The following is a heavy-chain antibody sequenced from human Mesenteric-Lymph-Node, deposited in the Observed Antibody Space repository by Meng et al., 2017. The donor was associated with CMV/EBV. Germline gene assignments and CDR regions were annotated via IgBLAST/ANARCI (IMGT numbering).Heavy chain of an antibody. J-gene: IGHJ4*02. CDR2: IYNPYST. V-gene: IGHV3-66*03. CDR1: GVTVSRSY. CDR3: AREPYCSSTSCSADY. Sequence: GESLKISCVASGVTVSRSYMSWVRQAPGKGLECVAVIYNPYSTYYADSVKGRFAISRDNSKNTLYLQMNSLRAEDTAVYYCAREPYCSSTSCSADYWGQGTLVTVSS. D-gene: IGHD2-2*01.